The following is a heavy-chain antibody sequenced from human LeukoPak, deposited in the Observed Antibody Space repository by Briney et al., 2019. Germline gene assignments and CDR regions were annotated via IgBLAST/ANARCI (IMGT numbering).Heavy chain of an antibody. D-gene: IGHD3-10*01. V-gene: IGHV3-21*06. J-gene: IGHJ4*02. Sequence: GGSLRLSCAASGFTFSDYSMNWVRQTPRKGVEWVSCISGSGSYIYYADSVKGRFTISRDNAKNSLHLQVNSLRAEDTAVYYCVRERFHGSGAPKFDFWGQGTLVTVSS. CDR2: ISGSGSYI. CDR3: VRERFHGSGAPKFDF. CDR1: GFTFSDYS.